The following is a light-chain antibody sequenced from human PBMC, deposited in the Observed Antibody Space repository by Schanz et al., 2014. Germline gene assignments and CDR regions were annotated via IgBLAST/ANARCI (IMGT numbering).Light chain of an antibody. J-gene: IGLJ3*02. CDR2: DVS. CDR1: SSDVGTYNY. V-gene: IGLV2-14*01. CDR3: SSYTSSSTLDWV. Sequence: QSALTQPRSVSGSPGQSVTISCTGTSSDVGTYNYVSWYQQHPGKAPKLMIYDVSNRPSGVSNRFSGSKSGNTASLTISGLQAEDEADYYCSSYTSSSTLDWVFGGGTKLTVL.